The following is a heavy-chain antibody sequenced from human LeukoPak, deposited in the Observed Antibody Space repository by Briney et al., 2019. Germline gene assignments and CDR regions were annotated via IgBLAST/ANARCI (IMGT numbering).Heavy chain of an antibody. J-gene: IGHJ4*02. V-gene: IGHV3-30-3*01. D-gene: IGHD2-2*01. CDR3: ARGLGVPAAIFSDFDY. Sequence: GRSLRLSCAASGFTFSSYAIHWVRQAPGKGLEWVAVISYDGSNKYYADSVKGRFTISRDNSKNTLYLQMNCLRAEDTAVYYCARGLGVPAAIFSDFDYWGQGTLVTVSS. CDR1: GFTFSSYA. CDR2: ISYDGSNK.